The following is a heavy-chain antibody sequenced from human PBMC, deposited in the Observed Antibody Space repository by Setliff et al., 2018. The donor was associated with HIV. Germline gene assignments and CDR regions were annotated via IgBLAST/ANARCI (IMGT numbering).Heavy chain of an antibody. CDR2: INHSGST. V-gene: IGHV4-34*01. J-gene: IGHJ4*02. Sequence: SETLSLTCTVSGGSISSHYWSWIRQPPGKGLEWIGEINHSGSTYSNPSLKSRVTISVDESKNQFSLKLSSVTAADTAVYYCVRGPYDYVWGSYRPNYFDYWGQGTLVTVS. CDR1: GGSISSHY. D-gene: IGHD3-16*02. CDR3: VRGPYDYVWGSYRPNYFDY.